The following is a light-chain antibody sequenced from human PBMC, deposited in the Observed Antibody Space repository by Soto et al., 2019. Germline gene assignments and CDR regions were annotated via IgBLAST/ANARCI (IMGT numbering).Light chain of an antibody. CDR3: QQNNNWWT. J-gene: IGKJ1*01. V-gene: IGKV3-15*01. Sequence: EIVMTQSPATLSVSPGERATLSCRASQSVNSNLAWYQQKPGQAPRLLIYGASTRATGIPARFSGSGSGTEFTLTISSLQSEDFAVYYCQQNNNWWTFGQGTKVDIK. CDR1: QSVNSN. CDR2: GAS.